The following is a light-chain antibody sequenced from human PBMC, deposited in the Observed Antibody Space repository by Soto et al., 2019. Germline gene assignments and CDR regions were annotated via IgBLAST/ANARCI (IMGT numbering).Light chain of an antibody. CDR3: QSYDSSLSGLGV. V-gene: IGLV1-40*01. CDR1: SSNIGAGYD. CDR2: GNS. J-gene: IGLJ3*02. Sequence: QSVLTQPPSVSGAPGQRVTISCTGSSSNIGAGYDVHWYQQLPGTAPKLLIYGNSNRPSGVPDRFSGSKSGTSASLAITGLRAEDEADYYCQSYDSSLSGLGVFGGGTKVTVL.